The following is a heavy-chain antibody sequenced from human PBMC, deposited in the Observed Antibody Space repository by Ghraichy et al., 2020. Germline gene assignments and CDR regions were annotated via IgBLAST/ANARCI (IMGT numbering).Heavy chain of an antibody. CDR1: GFSLSTGRVG. Sequence: SGPTLVKPTQTLTLTCTFSGFSLSTGRVGVGWIRQPPGKALEWLAVIYWDDDKRYSPSLKSRLTITKDTSKNQVVLTMTNMDPVDTATYHCAHRASHWGYTWFDPWGQGTLVTVSS. CDR3: AHRASHWGYTWFDP. J-gene: IGHJ5*02. V-gene: IGHV2-5*02. D-gene: IGHD7-27*01. CDR2: IYWDDDK.